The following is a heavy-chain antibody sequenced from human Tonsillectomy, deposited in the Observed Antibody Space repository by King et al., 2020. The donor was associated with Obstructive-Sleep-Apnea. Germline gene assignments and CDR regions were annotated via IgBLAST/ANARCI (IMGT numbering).Heavy chain of an antibody. CDR2: ISNIGGT. CDR3: ARSSYPDVWGPE. Sequence: LQLQESGPGLVKPSETLSLTCSVSGCSISSYFWSWIRKPPGKGLEWIGHISNIGGTNYNPSLTGRVTISADTSKNQSSLKLSSVSAAVTAVYYCARSSYPDVWGPEWGRGTLVTVSS. CDR1: GCSISSYF. V-gene: IGHV4-59*08. J-gene: IGHJ2*01. D-gene: IGHD3-16*01.